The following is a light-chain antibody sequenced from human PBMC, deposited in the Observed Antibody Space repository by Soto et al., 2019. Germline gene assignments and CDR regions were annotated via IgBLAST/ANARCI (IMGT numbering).Light chain of an antibody. CDR3: QQRSNWPIT. V-gene: IGKV3-11*01. CDR1: QSVSSN. Sequence: EIVLTQSPGTLSLSPGERATLSCRASQSVSSNLAWYQQKPGQAPRLLIYGASTRATGIPARFSGSGSGTDFTLIIGSLEPEDFALYYCQQRSNWPITFGQGTRLEI. J-gene: IGKJ5*01. CDR2: GAS.